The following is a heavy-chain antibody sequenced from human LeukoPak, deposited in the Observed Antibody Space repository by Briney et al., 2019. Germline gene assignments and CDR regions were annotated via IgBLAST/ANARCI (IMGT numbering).Heavy chain of an antibody. Sequence: ASVKVSCKASGGTFSSYAISWVRQAPGQGLEWMGGIIPIFGTANYAQKFQGRVTITTDESTSTAYMELSSLRSEDTAVYYCAAREYSSSFFDYWGQGTLATVSS. V-gene: IGHV1-69*05. CDR2: IIPIFGTA. J-gene: IGHJ4*02. CDR1: GGTFSSYA. D-gene: IGHD6-6*01. CDR3: AAREYSSSFFDY.